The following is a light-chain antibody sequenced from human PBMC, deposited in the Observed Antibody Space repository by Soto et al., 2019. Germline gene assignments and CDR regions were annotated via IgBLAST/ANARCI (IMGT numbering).Light chain of an antibody. CDR1: QDISNY. CDR2: DAS. Sequence: DIQMTQSPSSLSASVGDRVTITCQASQDISNYLNWYQQKPGKAPKLLIYDASNLEIGVPSRFSESESGTDFTFTISSLQPKDIATYYCQQYDNLPPYTFGQGTKLEIK. CDR3: QQYDNLPPYT. V-gene: IGKV1-33*01. J-gene: IGKJ2*01.